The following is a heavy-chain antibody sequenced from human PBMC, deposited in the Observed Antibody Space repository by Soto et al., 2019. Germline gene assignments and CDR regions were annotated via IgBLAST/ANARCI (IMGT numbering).Heavy chain of an antibody. CDR1: GDSVRNQY. Sequence: ETLSLTCTVSGDSVRNQYWSWIRRPPGRGLEWIGYIYRSGSTKYNPSLKSRLTISVDTSKNQFSLKLSSVTAADTAVDYCARTLDYGHMDVWGKGTTVTVSS. V-gene: IGHV4-4*09. J-gene: IGHJ6*03. CDR2: IYRSGST. D-gene: IGHD3-16*01. CDR3: ARTLDYGHMDV.